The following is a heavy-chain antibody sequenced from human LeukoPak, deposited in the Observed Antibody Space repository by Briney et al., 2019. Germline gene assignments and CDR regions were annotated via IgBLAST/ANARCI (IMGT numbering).Heavy chain of an antibody. CDR1: GFTFSSYG. Sequence: PGGSLRLSCAASGFTFSSYGMHWVRQAPGKGLEWVAVISYDGSNKYYADSVKGRFTISRDNSKNTLYLQMNSLRAEDTAVYYCAKVWSGSYSEYDYWGQGTLVTVSS. V-gene: IGHV3-30*18. CDR3: AKVWSGSYSEYDY. D-gene: IGHD1-26*01. J-gene: IGHJ4*02. CDR2: ISYDGSNK.